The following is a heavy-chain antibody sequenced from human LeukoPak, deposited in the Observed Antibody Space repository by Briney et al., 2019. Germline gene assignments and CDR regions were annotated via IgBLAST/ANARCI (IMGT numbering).Heavy chain of an antibody. D-gene: IGHD6-13*01. Sequence: TGGSLRLSCAASGFTFSSYGMHWVRQAPGKGLEWVAVISYDGSNKYYADSVKGRFTISRDNSKNTLYVQMNSLRAEDTAVYYCAKDGGSSWHWYFDLWGRGTLVTVSS. V-gene: IGHV3-30*18. J-gene: IGHJ2*01. CDR1: GFTFSSYG. CDR2: ISYDGSNK. CDR3: AKDGGSSWHWYFDL.